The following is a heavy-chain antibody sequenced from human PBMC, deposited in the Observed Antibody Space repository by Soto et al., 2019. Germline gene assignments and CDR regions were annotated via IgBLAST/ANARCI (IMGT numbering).Heavy chain of an antibody. V-gene: IGHV3-33*01. D-gene: IGHD5-18*01. CDR3: ARAGYSYGLAWFDP. Sequence: PGGSLRLSCAASGFTFSSYGMHWVRQAPGKGLEWVAIIWYDGGNKYYADSVKGRFTISRDNSKNTLCLQMNSLRAEDTAVYYCARAGYSYGLAWFDPWGQGTLVTVSS. CDR2: IWYDGGNK. J-gene: IGHJ5*02. CDR1: GFTFSSYG.